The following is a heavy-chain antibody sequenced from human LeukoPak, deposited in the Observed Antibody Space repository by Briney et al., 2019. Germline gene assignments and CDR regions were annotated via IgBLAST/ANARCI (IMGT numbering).Heavy chain of an antibody. J-gene: IGHJ4*02. CDR3: ARVRPRYSSSWHVFDY. CDR2: INHSGST. V-gene: IGHV4-39*07. CDR1: GGSISSGGYY. D-gene: IGHD6-13*01. Sequence: SETLSLTCTVSGGSISSGGYYWSWIRQPPGKGLEWIGEINHSGSTNYNPSLKSRVTISVDTSKNQFSLKLSSVTAADTAVYYCARVRPRYSSSWHVFDYWGQGTLVTVSS.